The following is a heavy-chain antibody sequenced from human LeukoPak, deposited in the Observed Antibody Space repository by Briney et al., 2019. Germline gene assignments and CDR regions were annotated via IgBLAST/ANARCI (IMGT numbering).Heavy chain of an antibody. D-gene: IGHD3-10*01. J-gene: IGHJ4*02. Sequence: GGSLRLSCAASGFTFSSYWMSWVRQAPGKGLEWVANIKQGGSEKYYVDSVKGRFTISRDNAKNSLYLQMNSLRAEDTAVYYCAKSSSMVRGPIGYYFDYWGQGTLVTVSS. CDR1: GFTFSSYW. CDR3: AKSSSMVRGPIGYYFDY. V-gene: IGHV3-7*01. CDR2: IKQGGSEK.